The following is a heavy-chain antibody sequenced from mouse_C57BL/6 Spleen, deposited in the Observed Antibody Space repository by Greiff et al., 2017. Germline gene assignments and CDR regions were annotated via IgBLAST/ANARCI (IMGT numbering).Heavy chain of an antibody. J-gene: IGHJ2*01. D-gene: IGHD3-1*01. CDR2: ISRGGDYI. CDR3: TREGLRYFDD. V-gene: IGHV5-9-1*02. CDR1: GFTFSSYA. Sequence: EVQRVESGEGLVKPGGSLKLSCAASGFTFSSYAMSWVRQTPEKRLEWVAYISRGGDYIYYADTLKGRFTISRDNARNTLYLQMSSLTSEDTAMYYCTREGLRYFDDWGQGTTLTVSS.